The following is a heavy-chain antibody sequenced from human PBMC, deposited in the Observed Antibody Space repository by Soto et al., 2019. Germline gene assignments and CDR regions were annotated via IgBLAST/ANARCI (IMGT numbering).Heavy chain of an antibody. CDR3: ARDLMTTVTTSFDY. D-gene: IGHD4-4*01. Sequence: PGGSLRLSCAGSGFTFSSYDMHWVRQAPGKGLEWVAVIWYDGRYKYYADSVKGRFTISRDNSKNTLYLQMNSLRAEDTAVYFCARDLMTTVTTSFDYWGLGALVTVSS. CDR1: GFTFSSYD. J-gene: IGHJ4*02. CDR2: IWYDGRYK. V-gene: IGHV3-33*01.